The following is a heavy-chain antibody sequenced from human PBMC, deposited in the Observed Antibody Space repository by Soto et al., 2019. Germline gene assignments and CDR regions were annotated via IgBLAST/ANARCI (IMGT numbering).Heavy chain of an antibody. D-gene: IGHD5-18*01. V-gene: IGHV4-31*03. CDR2: IYYSGST. Sequence: PSETLSLTCTFSVGSIISEGYYWSWFRQLPGKGLEWIGDIYYSGSTYYNPSLKSRLTISGDASKNQFSLKLSSVTAADTALYYCARGRGYSYGPYYFDFWGQGTLVTVSS. CDR1: VGSIISEGYY. J-gene: IGHJ4*02. CDR3: ARGRGYSYGPYYFDF.